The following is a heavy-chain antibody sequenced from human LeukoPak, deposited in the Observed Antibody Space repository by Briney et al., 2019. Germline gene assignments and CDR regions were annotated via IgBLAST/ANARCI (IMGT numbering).Heavy chain of an antibody. J-gene: IGHJ4*02. V-gene: IGHV3-21*01. CDR1: GFTFSSYS. CDR3: ARDLIQPPFDY. Sequence: GSLRLSCAASGFTFSSYSMNWVRQAPGKGLEWVSSISSSSSYIYYADSVKGRFTISRDSAKNSLYLQMNSLRAEDTAVYYCARDLIQPPFDYWGQGTLVTVSS. CDR2: ISSSSSYI. D-gene: IGHD5-18*01.